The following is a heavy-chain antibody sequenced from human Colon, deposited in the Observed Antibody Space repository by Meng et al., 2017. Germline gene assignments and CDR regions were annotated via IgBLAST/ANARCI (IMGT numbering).Heavy chain of an antibody. CDR2: IYYCGGT. V-gene: IGHV4-30-4*01. CDR1: GGSSSSGDCY. D-gene: IGHD1-1*01. J-gene: IGHJ5*02. CDR3: STGRKHDDERGWFDP. Sequence: LPQESAQPLWRPPTDLLPPSTFAGGSSSSGDCYCSWIRQHPRKGLVWLGYIYYCGGTSSNTPPMERLTISTVGTTNQFFFQLSSAAAAAAAVYYCSTGRKHDDERGWFDPWGQGTLVTVSS.